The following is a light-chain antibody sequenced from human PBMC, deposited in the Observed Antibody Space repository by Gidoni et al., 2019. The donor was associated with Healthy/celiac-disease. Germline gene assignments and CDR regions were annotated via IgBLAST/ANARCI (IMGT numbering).Light chain of an antibody. J-gene: IGLJ2*01. V-gene: IGLV2-14*01. CDR2: EVS. CDR1: SSDVGGYNY. Sequence: QSALTQPASVSGSPGQSITISCTGTSSDVGGYNYVSWYQQHPGKAPKLMIYEVSNRPSGVSNRFSGSKSGNTASLTISGLQAEDEADYYCSSYTSSSTRPLVVFGGGTKLTVL. CDR3: SSYTSSSTRPLVV.